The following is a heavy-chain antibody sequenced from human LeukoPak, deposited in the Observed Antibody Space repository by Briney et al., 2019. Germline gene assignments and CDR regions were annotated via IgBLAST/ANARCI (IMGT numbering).Heavy chain of an antibody. CDR3: ARGGATRGRFEN. D-gene: IGHD1-26*01. J-gene: IGHJ4*02. V-gene: IGHV3-7*01. CDR1: GFPFNVQT. CDR2: MREDGTEI. Sequence: GRSLRLSCAASGFPFNVQTMSWVRQAPGKGLDWVASMREDGTEIHYVDSVKGRFTISRDNPKNSLYLQMNSLRAEDTAVYYCARGGATRGRFENWGQGTLVTVSS.